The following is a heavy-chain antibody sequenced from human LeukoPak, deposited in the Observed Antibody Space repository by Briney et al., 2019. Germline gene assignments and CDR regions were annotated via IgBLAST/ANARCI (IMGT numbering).Heavy chain of an antibody. V-gene: IGHV3-21*01. CDR1: GFTFSSYS. CDR3: ARDPYYYDSSGKTAFDY. J-gene: IGHJ4*02. D-gene: IGHD3-22*01. CDR2: ISSSGSYI. Sequence: GGSLRLSCAASGFTFSSYSMNWVRQAPGKGLEWVSSISSSGSYIYYADSVKGRFTISRDNAKNSLYLQMNSLRAEDTAVYYCARDPYYYDSSGKTAFDYWGQGTLVTVSS.